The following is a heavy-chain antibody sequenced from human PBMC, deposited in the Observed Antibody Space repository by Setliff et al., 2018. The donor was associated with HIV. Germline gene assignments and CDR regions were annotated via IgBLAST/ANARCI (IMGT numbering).Heavy chain of an antibody. J-gene: IGHJ4*02. CDR3: ASEKKAWSVSDSFYEY. CDR2: VHYSGST. V-gene: IGHV4-59*01. Sequence: PSETLSLTCTVSGLSMSYNYWTWIRQSPGKGLEWIGYVHYSGSTRYNPPLKSRVTISVDTSKKKFSLKLTSMTATDTAVYYCASEKKAWSVSDSFYEYWGQGVPVTVSS. D-gene: IGHD3-3*01. CDR1: GLSMSYNY.